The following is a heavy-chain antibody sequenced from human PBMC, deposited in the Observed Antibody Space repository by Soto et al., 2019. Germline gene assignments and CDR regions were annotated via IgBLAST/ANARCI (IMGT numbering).Heavy chain of an antibody. D-gene: IGHD3-3*01. CDR1: GGSISSYD. J-gene: IGHJ5*02. CDR2: IYYSGST. V-gene: IGHV4-59*08. CDR3: ARLLRFYDNWFDP. Sequence: SETLSLTCTVSGGSISSYDWSWIQQPPGKGLEWIGSIYYSGSTYYNPSLKSRVTISVDTSKNQFSLKLSSVTAADTAVYYCARLLRFYDNWFDPWGQGTLVTVSS.